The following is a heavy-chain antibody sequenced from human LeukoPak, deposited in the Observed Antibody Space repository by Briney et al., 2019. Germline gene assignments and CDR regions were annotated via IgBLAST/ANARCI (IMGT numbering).Heavy chain of an antibody. V-gene: IGHV3-7*01. CDR2: IKQNGSEK. J-gene: IGHJ5*02. CDR3: ARVPGSGWPKFNWFDP. D-gene: IGHD6-19*01. CDR1: GFTFSSYW. Sequence: GGSLRLSCAASGFTFSSYWMSWVRQAPGKGLEWVAHIKQNGSEKYYVDSVKGRFTISRENTNNSLYLQMTGLTAEDTAVYYCARVPGSGWPKFNWFDPWGQGTLVTVSS.